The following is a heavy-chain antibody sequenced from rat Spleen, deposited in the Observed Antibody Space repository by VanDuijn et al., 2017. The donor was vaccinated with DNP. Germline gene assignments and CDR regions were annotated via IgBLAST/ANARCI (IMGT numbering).Heavy chain of an antibody. Sequence: EVQLVESGGGLVQPGRSLKLSCAASGFTFRDYYMAWVRQAPTKGLEWVASISTGGGNTYYRDSVKGRFTISRDDAKSSLYLQMNSLKSEDTATYYCARGSSSIYWYFDFWGPGTMVTVSS. J-gene: IGHJ1*01. CDR1: GFTFRDYY. D-gene: IGHD1-2*01. CDR2: ISTGGGNT. V-gene: IGHV5-25*01. CDR3: ARGSSSIYWYFDF.